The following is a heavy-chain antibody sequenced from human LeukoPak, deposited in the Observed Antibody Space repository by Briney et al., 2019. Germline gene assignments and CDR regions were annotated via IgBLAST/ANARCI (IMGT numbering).Heavy chain of an antibody. V-gene: IGHV3-53*01. CDR1: GFTVDSNY. Sequence: GGSLRLSCAASGFTVDSNYLSWVRQAPGKGLEWVSTIYTGGNTYYAASVKGRFTISRDFSKNTVSLHMDSLRAEDTAMYYCARGDDSGYYDYFDYWGQGALVTVSS. CDR2: IYTGGNT. J-gene: IGHJ4*02. CDR3: ARGDDSGYYDYFDY. D-gene: IGHD3-22*01.